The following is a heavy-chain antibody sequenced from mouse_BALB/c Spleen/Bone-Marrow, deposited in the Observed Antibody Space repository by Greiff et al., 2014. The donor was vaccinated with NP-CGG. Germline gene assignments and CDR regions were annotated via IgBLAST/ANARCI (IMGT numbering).Heavy chain of an antibody. V-gene: IGHV1S81*02. CDR2: INPSNGRI. D-gene: IGHD1-1*01. CDR1: GYTFTSYW. CDR3: ARRTTTVVATDY. Sequence: VQLQQSGAELVKPGASVKLSCKASGYTFTSYWMHWVKQRPGQGLEWIGEINPSNGRINYNEKFKSKATLTVDKSSSTAYMRLSSLTSEDSAVYYCARRTTTVVATDYWGQGTTLTVSS. J-gene: IGHJ2*01.